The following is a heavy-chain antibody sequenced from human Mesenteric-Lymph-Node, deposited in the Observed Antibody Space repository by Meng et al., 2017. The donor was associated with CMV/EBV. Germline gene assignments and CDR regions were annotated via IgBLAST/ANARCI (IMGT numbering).Heavy chain of an antibody. CDR2: ISWNSGSI. Sequence: SLKISCAASGFTFDDYAMHWVRQAPGKGLEWVSGISWNSGSIGYADSVKGRFTISRDNAKNSLYLQMNSLRAEDTAVYYCARGRYYDFWSGLGYWGQGTLVTVSS. V-gene: IGHV3-9*01. CDR3: ARGRYYDFWSGLGY. J-gene: IGHJ4*02. D-gene: IGHD3-3*01. CDR1: GFTFDDYA.